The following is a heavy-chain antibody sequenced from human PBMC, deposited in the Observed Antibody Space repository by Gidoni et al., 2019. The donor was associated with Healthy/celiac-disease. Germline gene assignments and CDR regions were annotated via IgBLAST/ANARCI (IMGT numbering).Heavy chain of an antibody. CDR1: GFTFSSYA. D-gene: IGHD3-22*01. Sequence: EVQLLESGGGLVQPGGSLRLSCAASGFTFSSYARSWVSQAPGKGLAGCSAISGSGGSTSYADSVKGRFTISRDNSKNTLYLQMNSLRADDTAVYYCASQPSYYYDSSGYSCYWGQGTLVTVSS. CDR3: ASQPSYYYDSSGYSCY. J-gene: IGHJ4*02. V-gene: IGHV3-23*01. CDR2: ISGSGGST.